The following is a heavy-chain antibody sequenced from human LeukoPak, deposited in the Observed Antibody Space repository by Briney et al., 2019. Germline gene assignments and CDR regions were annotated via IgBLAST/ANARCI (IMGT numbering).Heavy chain of an antibody. CDR1: ADSINTYY. J-gene: IGHJ4*01. CDR3: ASGESRNYYYFDY. V-gene: IGHV4-59*01. D-gene: IGHD3-10*01. Sequence: SETLSLTCTVSADSINTYYWSWIRQPPGKGLEWIGYTYYSGSTNYNPSLKSRVTISVDTSKNQFSLKLTSVTAADTAVYFCASGESRNYYYFDYWGHGILVTVSS. CDR2: TYYSGST.